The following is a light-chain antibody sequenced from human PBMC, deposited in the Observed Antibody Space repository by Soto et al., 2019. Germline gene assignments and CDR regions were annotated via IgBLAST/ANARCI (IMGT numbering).Light chain of an antibody. V-gene: IGKV3-15*01. Sequence: EVVMTQSPATLSVSPGERATLSCRASESVSRNLAWYQQKPGQAPRLLIYDASTRATGIPDRFSGSGSGTDFTLTISSLQPEDFATYYCQQSYSTPPLTFGGGTKVDIK. CDR3: QQSYSTPPLT. CDR2: DAS. J-gene: IGKJ4*01. CDR1: ESVSRN.